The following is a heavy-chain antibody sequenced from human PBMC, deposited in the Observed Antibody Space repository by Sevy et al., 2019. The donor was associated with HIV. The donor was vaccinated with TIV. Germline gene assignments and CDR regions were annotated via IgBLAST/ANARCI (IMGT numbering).Heavy chain of an antibody. D-gene: IGHD2-2*01. Sequence: ASVKVSCKASGYTFSSYGFSWVRQAPGQGLEWMGYISAYNGHTNYAQKFQGRVTMTTDTSTSTAYLELRSLRSDDTAMYYCARHEIALVSGARFDPRGQGTLVTVSS. CDR2: ISAYNGHT. CDR3: ARHEIALVSGARFDP. J-gene: IGHJ5*02. V-gene: IGHV1-18*01. CDR1: GYTFSSYG.